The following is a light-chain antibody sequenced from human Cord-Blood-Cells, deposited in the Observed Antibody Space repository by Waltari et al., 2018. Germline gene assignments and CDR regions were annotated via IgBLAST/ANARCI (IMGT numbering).Light chain of an antibody. J-gene: IGKJ2*01. Sequence: EIVLTQSPATLSLSPGERATLSCRSSQSVSSDLACYQQKPGQAPRLLIYDASNSATGIPARFSGSGSGTDFTLTISSLEPEDFAVYYCQQRSNWPYTFGQGTKLEIK. CDR3: QQRSNWPYT. CDR2: DAS. CDR1: QSVSSD. V-gene: IGKV3-11*01.